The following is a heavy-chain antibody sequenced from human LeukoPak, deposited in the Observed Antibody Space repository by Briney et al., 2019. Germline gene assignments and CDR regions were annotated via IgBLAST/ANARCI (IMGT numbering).Heavy chain of an antibody. V-gene: IGHV3-23*01. Sequence: GGSLRLSCATSGFTFSSYSIQWVRQAPGKGLEWVSSISGSGRYIYYADSVKGRFTISRDNSKNTLYLQMNSLRAEDTAVYYCAKSDSSGSFLFDYWGQGTLVTVSS. CDR2: ISGSGRYI. J-gene: IGHJ4*02. CDR1: GFTFSSYS. CDR3: AKSDSSGSFLFDY. D-gene: IGHD3-10*01.